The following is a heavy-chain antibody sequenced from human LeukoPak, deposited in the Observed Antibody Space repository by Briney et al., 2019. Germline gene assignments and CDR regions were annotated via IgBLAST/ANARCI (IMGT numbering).Heavy chain of an antibody. CDR2: IYYSGST. V-gene: IGHV4-59*12. Sequence: SETLSLTCTVSGGSISSYYWSWIRQPPGKGLEWIGYIYYSGSTNYNPSLKSRVTISVDTSKNQFSLKLSSVTAADTAVYYCARDLSGSGPYYWGQGTLVTVSS. D-gene: IGHD3-10*01. J-gene: IGHJ4*02. CDR1: GGSISSYY. CDR3: ARDLSGSGPYY.